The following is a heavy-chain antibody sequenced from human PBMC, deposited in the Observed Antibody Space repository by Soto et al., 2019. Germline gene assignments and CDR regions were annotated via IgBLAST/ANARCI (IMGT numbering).Heavy chain of an antibody. CDR2: IYYSGYT. J-gene: IGHJ6*01. CDR3: ARHNGPLYVGYYYDMDV. CDR1: RGSISSNSYY. V-gene: IGHV4-39*01. Sequence: SETLSLTCTLSRGSISSNSYYWGWIRQPPGKGLEWIGSIYYSGYTYYNPSLKSRVTISVDTSKNQFSLKLSSVTAADTAVYYCARHNGPLYVGYYYDMDVWGQGTTVT. D-gene: IGHD3-16*01.